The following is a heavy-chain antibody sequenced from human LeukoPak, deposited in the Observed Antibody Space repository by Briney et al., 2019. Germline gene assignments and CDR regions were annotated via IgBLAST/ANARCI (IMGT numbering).Heavy chain of an antibody. V-gene: IGHV3-66*01. Sequence: PGGSLRLSCVVSGATVSGTYMTWVRQAPGKGLEWVSVIDSGDRTHYADSVKGRFTVSRDNSKNTVYLQMNSLRAEDTAVYYCAKEGVWGQGTTVTVPS. CDR2: IDSGDRT. J-gene: IGHJ6*02. CDR1: GATVSGTY. CDR3: AKEGV.